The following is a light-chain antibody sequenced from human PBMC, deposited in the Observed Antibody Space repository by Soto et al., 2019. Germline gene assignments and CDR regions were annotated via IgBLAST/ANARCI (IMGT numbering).Light chain of an antibody. V-gene: IGKV1-27*01. J-gene: IGKJ3*01. Sequence: VVDRVTITCRASQGISNYLAWNQQKPGKLPKLLIYEASTLQSGVPSRFSGSGFGTDFTLTISSLQPEDVAAYYCQKYNSAPFTFGPGTKVDIK. CDR1: QGISNY. CDR2: EAS. CDR3: QKYNSAPFT.